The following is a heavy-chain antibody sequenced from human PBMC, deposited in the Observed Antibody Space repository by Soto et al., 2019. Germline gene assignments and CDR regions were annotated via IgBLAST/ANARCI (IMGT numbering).Heavy chain of an antibody. CDR3: ARLPPFVTTMVAPSWFDP. CDR1: GGSFSGYY. CDR2: INHSGST. Sequence: SETLSLTCAVYGGSFSGYYWSWIRQPPGKGLEWIGEINHSGSTNYNPSLKSRVTISVDTSKNQFSLKLSSVTAADTAVYYCARLPPFVTTMVAPSWFDPWGQGTLVTVSS. V-gene: IGHV4-34*01. D-gene: IGHD3-10*01. J-gene: IGHJ5*02.